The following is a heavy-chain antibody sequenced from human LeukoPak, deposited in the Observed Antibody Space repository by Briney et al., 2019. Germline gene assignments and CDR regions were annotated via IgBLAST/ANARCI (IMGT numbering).Heavy chain of an antibody. D-gene: IGHD3-16*01. Sequence: PGGSLRLSCAASGFTFDSYRMSWVRQAPGKGLEWVSSISSSSSYIYYADSVKGRFTISRDNAKNSLYLQMNSLRAEDTAVYYCARARGLLSDYWGQGTLVTVSS. CDR1: GFTFDSYR. CDR2: ISSSSSYI. CDR3: ARARGLLSDY. J-gene: IGHJ4*02. V-gene: IGHV3-21*01.